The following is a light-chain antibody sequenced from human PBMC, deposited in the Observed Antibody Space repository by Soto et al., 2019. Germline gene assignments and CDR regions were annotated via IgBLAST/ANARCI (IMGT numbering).Light chain of an antibody. J-gene: IGLJ3*02. V-gene: IGLV1-40*01. CDR3: QSYDSSLSAWV. Sequence: QSVLTQPPSVSGAPGQRVTISCTGSSSNIGAGYYVHWYQQLPGTAPKLLIYGDNNRPSGVPDRFSGSKSGTSASLAITGLQAEDEADYYCQSYDSSLSAWVFGGGTKLTVL. CDR2: GDN. CDR1: SSNIGAGYY.